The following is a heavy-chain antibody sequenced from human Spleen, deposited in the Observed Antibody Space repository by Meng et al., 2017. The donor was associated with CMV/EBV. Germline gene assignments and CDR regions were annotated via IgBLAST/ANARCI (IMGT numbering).Heavy chain of an antibody. CDR1: GYTFTGYS. D-gene: IGHD1-26*01. CDR2: INVGGGSA. J-gene: IGHJ4*02. CDR3: ATEGNSGSLDY. V-gene: IGHV1-46*01. Sequence: SCKASGYTFTGYSMHWVRQAPGLGLEWMGRINVGGGSATYGQKFLGRFTMTRDTSTSTVYMELSSLRSEDTAVYYCATEGNSGSLDYWGQGTLVTVSS.